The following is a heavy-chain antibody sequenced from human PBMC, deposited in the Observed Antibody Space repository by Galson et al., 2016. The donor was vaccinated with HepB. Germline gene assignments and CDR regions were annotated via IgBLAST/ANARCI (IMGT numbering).Heavy chain of an antibody. D-gene: IGHD1-1*01. Sequence: CAASGFTFKTYTMNWVRQAPGKAPEWVSSISSSKTYIYYADSVRGRFTVSRDNAKDSLYLQMYSLRAEDTATYYCAREGSVVKPTDPVSAFDFWGQGTVVTVSS. J-gene: IGHJ3*01. CDR3: AREGSVVKPTDPVSAFDF. CDR2: ISSSKTYI. V-gene: IGHV3-21*01. CDR1: GFTFKTYT.